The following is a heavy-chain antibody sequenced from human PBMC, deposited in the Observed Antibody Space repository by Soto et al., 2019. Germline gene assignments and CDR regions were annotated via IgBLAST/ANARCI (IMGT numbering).Heavy chain of an antibody. V-gene: IGHV3-21*01. CDR2: ISRSSTYI. J-gene: IGHJ5*01. CDR3: ARSPVEIVATSLYWFDS. Sequence: EVQLVESGGGLVKPGGSLRISCAASGFTFSSYSMNWVRQAPGKGLEWVSSISRSSTYIYYADSVNGRFTISRDNAKNSLYLQMNSLRVEDTAVYYCARSPVEIVATSLYWFDSWGQGTLVTVSS. CDR1: GFTFSSYS. D-gene: IGHD5-12*01.